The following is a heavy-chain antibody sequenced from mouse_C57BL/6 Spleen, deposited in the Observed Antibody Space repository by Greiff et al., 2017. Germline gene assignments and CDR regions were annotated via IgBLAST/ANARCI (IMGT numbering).Heavy chain of an antibody. CDR3: ARTEGRWFFYAMDY. CDR2: ISYDGSN. Sequence: EVKLQESGPGLVKPSQSLSLTCSVTGYSITSGYYWNWIRQFPGNKLEWMGYISYDGSNNYNPSLKNRISITRDTSKNQFFLKLNSVTTEDTATYYCARTEGRWFFYAMDYWGQGTSVTVSS. D-gene: IGHD2-3*01. CDR1: GYSITSGYY. J-gene: IGHJ4*01. V-gene: IGHV3-6*01.